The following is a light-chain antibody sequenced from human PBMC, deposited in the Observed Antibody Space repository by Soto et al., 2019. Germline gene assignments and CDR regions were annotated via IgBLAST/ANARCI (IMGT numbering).Light chain of an antibody. V-gene: IGKV1-5*03. J-gene: IGKJ4*01. CDR3: QQYSSYPLT. CDR2: KTS. CDR1: QGTGDW. Sequence: DIQRSQSPSTLSASVGGRVTITCRASQGTGDWLAWYQQKPGKAPKLLIYKTSTLEGGVPSRLSGSGSETEFTLTISSLQPDDFATYYCQQYSSYPLTFGGGTKVDIK.